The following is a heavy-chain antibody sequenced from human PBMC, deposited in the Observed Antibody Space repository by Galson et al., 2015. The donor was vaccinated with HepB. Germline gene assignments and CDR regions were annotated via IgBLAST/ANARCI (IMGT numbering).Heavy chain of an antibody. CDR2: IRSKANSYAT. Sequence: SLRLSCAASGFTFSGSAMHWVRQASGKGLEWVGRIRSKANSYATAYAASVKGRFTISRDDSKNTAYLQMNSLKTEDTAVYYCTRRAERSYYYYGMDVWGQGTTVTVSS. CDR3: TRRAERSYYYYGMDV. D-gene: IGHD1-1*01. J-gene: IGHJ6*02. V-gene: IGHV3-73*01. CDR1: GFTFSGSA.